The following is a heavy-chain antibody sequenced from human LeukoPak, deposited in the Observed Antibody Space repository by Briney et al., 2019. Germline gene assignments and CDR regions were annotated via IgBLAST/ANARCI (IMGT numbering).Heavy chain of an antibody. J-gene: IGHJ3*02. V-gene: IGHV4-61*02. CDR2: IYTSGST. CDR1: GGSISSGSYY. CDR3: ARVSDYVWGSYRSDI. D-gene: IGHD3-16*02. Sequence: SETLPLTCTVSGGSISSGSYYWSWIRQPAGKGLEWIGRIYTSGSTNYNPSLKSRVTISVDTSKNQFSLKLSSVTAADTAVYYCARVSDYVWGSYRSDIWGQGTMVTVSS.